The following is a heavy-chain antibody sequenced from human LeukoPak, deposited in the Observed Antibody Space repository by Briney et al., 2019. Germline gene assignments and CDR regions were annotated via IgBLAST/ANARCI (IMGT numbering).Heavy chain of an antibody. D-gene: IGHD2-2*01. CDR3: ARDQVVVPAALMSGYYYYYMDV. CDR1: GGSISSGSYY. CDR2: IYTSGST. V-gene: IGHV4-61*02. J-gene: IGHJ6*03. Sequence: SETLSLTCTVSGGSISSGSYYWSWIRQPAGKGLEWIGRIYTSGSTNYNPSLKSRVTISVDTSKNQFSLKLSSVTAADTAVYYCARDQVVVPAALMSGYYYYYMDVWGKGTTVTVSS.